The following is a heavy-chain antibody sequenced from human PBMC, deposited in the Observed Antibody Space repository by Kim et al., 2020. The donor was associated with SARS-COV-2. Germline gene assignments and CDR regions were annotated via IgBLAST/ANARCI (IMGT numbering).Heavy chain of an antibody. CDR1: GLTFSTYG. Sequence: GGSLRLSCAASGLTFSTYGMHWVRQAPGKGLEWVAVISYDGDEKYHADSVKGRFTISRDNSENTVYLQMNSLRSEDTAVYYCAKDSMVRGIIIGEDYYYSYGMDVWGRGTTVAVSS. J-gene: IGHJ6*02. CDR3: AKDSMVRGIIIGEDYYYSYGMDV. V-gene: IGHV3-30*18. D-gene: IGHD3-10*01. CDR2: ISYDGDEK.